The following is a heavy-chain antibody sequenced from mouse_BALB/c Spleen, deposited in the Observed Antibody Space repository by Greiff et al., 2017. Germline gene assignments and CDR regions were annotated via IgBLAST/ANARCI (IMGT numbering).Heavy chain of an antibody. CDR1: GFSLTGYG. J-gene: IGHJ3*01. Sequence: VKVVESGPGLVAPSQSLSITCTVSGFSLTGYGVNWVRQPPGKGLEWLGMIWGDGSTDYNSALKSRLSISKDNSKSQVFLKMNSLQTDDTARYYCAREGTYYGSKAWFAYWGQGTLVTVSA. CDR2: IWGDGST. V-gene: IGHV2-6-7*01. CDR3: AREGTYYGSKAWFAY. D-gene: IGHD1-1*01.